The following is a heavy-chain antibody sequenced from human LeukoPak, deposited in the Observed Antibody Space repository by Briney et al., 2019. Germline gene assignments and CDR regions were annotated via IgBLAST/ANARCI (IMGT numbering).Heavy chain of an antibody. CDR1: GYTFTSYG. Sequence: ASVKVTCKASGYTFTSYGISWVRQAPGQGLEWMGWISAYNGNTNYAQKLQGRATMTTDTSTSTAYMELRSLRSDDTAVYYCARSSPGITMIHGDWFDPWGQGTLVTVSS. CDR2: ISAYNGNT. V-gene: IGHV1-18*01. J-gene: IGHJ5*02. CDR3: ARSSPGITMIHGDWFDP. D-gene: IGHD3-22*01.